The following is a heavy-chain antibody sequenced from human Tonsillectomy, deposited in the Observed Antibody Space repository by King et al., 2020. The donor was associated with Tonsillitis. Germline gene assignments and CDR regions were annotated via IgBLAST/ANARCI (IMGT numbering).Heavy chain of an antibody. V-gene: IGHV3-48*04. CDR1: GFTFNTYG. CDR3: ARDRAPYARSSDHDY. Sequence: VQLVQSGGGLVQPGGSLRLSCTASGFTFNTYGMNWVRQAPGKGLEWISYISDSSRAIYYADSVKGRCTISRDNAKNSLYLQMNSLRAEDTALYYCARDRAPYARSSDHDYWGQGTLVTVSS. J-gene: IGHJ4*02. CDR2: ISDSSRAI. D-gene: IGHD2-8*01.